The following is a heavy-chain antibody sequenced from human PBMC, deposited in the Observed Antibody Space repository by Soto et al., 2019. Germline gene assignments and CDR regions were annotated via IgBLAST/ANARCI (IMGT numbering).Heavy chain of an antibody. CDR1: AFAFRSYG. J-gene: IGHJ6*01. CDR3: ARESAWEILSLDI. D-gene: IGHD1-26*01. CDR2: SSYNGRET. V-gene: IGHV3-33*02. Sequence: PGGSLRLSCAASAFAFRSYGIHWVRHAPGKGLGWVAASSYNGRETFFAHPAKGRFTVYKEISANTAFLPVNALRHGHTAVGFCARESAWEILSLDIRGQG.